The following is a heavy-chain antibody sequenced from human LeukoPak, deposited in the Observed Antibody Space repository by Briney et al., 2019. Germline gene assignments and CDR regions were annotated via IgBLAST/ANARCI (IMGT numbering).Heavy chain of an antibody. CDR1: GFTFSSYD. Sequence: TGGSLRLSCAASGFTFSSYDMHWVRQATGKGLEWVSAIGTAGDTYYPGSVKGRFTISGENAKNSLYLQMNSLRAGDTAVYYCARDKSGYGLDAFDIWGQGTMVTVSS. CDR3: ARDKSGYGLDAFDI. J-gene: IGHJ3*02. D-gene: IGHD5-12*01. CDR2: IGTAGDT. V-gene: IGHV3-13*01.